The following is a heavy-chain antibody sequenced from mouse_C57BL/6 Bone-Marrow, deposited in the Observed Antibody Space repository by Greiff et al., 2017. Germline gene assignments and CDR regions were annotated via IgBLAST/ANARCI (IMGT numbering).Heavy chain of an antibody. J-gene: IGHJ3*01. Sequence: VQLQPSGTVLARPGASVKMSCKTSGYTFTSYWMHWVKQRPGQGLEWIGAIYPGNIDTSYNQKFKGKAKLTAVTSASTAYMELSSLTNEVSAVYYCSYDGYYDWVWFAYWGQGTLVTVSA. CDR1: GYTFTSYW. V-gene: IGHV1-5*01. CDR3: SYDGYYDWVWFAY. D-gene: IGHD2-3*01. CDR2: IYPGNIDT.